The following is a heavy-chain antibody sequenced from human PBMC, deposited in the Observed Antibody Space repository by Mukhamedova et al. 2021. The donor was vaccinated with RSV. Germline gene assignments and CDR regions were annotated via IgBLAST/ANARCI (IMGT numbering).Heavy chain of an antibody. CDR2: IFYSGST. Sequence: GLEWIGHIFYSGSTNYNPSLKSRVTISIDTSKNQFSLMLSSVTAADTAVYYCARRNDDYGIGFYSWGQVTLVTVSS. CDR3: ARRNDDYGIGFYS. V-gene: IGHV4-59*01. J-gene: IGHJ4*02. D-gene: IGHD4-17*01.